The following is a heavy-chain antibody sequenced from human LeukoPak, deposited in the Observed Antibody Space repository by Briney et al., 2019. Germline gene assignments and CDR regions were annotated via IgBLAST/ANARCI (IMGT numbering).Heavy chain of an antibody. CDR1: GYTLTELS. CDR2: FDPEDGET. V-gene: IGHV1-24*01. Sequence: ASVKVSCKVSGYTLTELSMHWVRQAPGKGLEWMGGFDPEDGETIYAQKFQGRVTMTEDTPTDTAYMELSSLRSEDTAVYYCATGLVYDSSGYPTPNFDYWGQGTLVTVSS. D-gene: IGHD3-22*01. J-gene: IGHJ4*02. CDR3: ATGLVYDSSGYPTPNFDY.